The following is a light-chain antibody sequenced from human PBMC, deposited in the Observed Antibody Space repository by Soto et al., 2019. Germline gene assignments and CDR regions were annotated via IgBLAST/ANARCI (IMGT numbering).Light chain of an antibody. V-gene: IGKV3-15*01. CDR1: HGVSRI. Sequence: DIDMTQSPATLSASPGQIVTISCRASHGVSRILAWHQQKPGQAPKLLIYGVSTMHTGVPARFSGSGSGTDFTLTISSLKTEDVANYYCLQYNYEHTGTFGQGTKVDIK. CDR3: LQYNYEHTGT. CDR2: GVS. J-gene: IGKJ1*01.